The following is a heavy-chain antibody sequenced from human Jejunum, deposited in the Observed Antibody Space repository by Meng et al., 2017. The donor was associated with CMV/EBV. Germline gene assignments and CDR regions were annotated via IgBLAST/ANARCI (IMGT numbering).Heavy chain of an antibody. J-gene: IGHJ4*02. Sequence: QVQLQESGPGLVKPSETLSLTCTVSGGSINNYYWSWIRKSAGKGLEWIGRFYSSDTYNYHPSLNSRVTMSLDTSKKQFSLILSSVTAADTARYYCARGPGASTREGFDHWGLGTLVTVSS. CDR1: GGSINNYY. D-gene: IGHD1-26*01. CDR3: ARGPGASTREGFDH. CDR2: FYSSDTY. V-gene: IGHV4-4*07.